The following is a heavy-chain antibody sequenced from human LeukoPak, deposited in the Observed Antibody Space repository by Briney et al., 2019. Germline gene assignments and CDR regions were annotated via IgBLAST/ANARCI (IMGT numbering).Heavy chain of an antibody. J-gene: IGHJ2*01. CDR3: AKALAPVTPGWYFDL. CDR1: GFTFDDYA. V-gene: IGHV3-9*01. Sequence: AGGSLRLSCAASGFTFDDYAMHWVRQAPGKGLEWVSGISWNSGGIGYADSVKGRFIISRDNAKNSLYLQMNSLRAEDTALYYCAKALAPVTPGWYFDLWGRGTLVTVSS. CDR2: ISWNSGGI. D-gene: IGHD4-17*01.